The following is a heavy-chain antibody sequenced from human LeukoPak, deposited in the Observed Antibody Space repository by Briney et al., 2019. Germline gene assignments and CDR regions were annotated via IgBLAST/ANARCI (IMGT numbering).Heavy chain of an antibody. V-gene: IGHV3-48*03. Sequence: PGGSLRLSCAASGFSFSNYEMNWVRQAPGKGLEWVSHISSSGTTIDYGDSVRGRVTISRDNAKNSLYRQINSLRADDTAFYYCARDLGGWYFDLWGRGTLVIVSS. CDR2: ISSSGTTI. J-gene: IGHJ2*01. D-gene: IGHD7-27*01. CDR1: GFSFSNYE. CDR3: ARDLGGWYFDL.